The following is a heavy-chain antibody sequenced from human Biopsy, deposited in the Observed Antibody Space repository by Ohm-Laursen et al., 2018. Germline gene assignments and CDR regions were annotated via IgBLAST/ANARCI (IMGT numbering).Heavy chain of an antibody. CDR2: IYYRGNT. J-gene: IGHJ3*01. V-gene: IGHV4-59*08. CDR3: ARRLPLRGYAFDV. D-gene: IGHD3-10*01. Sequence: SGTLSLTCTVSDDSITTYYWNWIRQAPGKGLEWIGNIYYRGNTNYSPSLKSRVTISLDTSKNQFSLKLNSVTATDTAVYYCARRLPLRGYAFDVWGQGTLVTVSS. CDR1: DDSITTYY.